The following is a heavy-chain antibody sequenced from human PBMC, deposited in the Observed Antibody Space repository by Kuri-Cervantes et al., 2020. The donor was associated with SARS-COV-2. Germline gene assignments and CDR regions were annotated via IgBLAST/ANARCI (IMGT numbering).Heavy chain of an antibody. CDR2: INHSGST. CDR3: ASYCSSTSCYTGLDY. J-gene: IGHJ4*02. CDR1: GGSFSGYY. D-gene: IGHD2-2*02. V-gene: IGHV4-34*01. Sequence: SETLSLTCAVYGGSFSGYYWSWIRQPPGKGLEWIGEINHSGSTDYNPSLKSRVTISVDTSKNQFSLKLSSVTAADTAVYYCASYCSSTSCYTGLDYWGQGTLVTVSS.